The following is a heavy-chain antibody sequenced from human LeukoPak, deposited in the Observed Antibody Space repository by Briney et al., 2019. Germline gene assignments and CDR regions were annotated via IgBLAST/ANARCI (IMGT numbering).Heavy chain of an antibody. CDR2: INPNSGGT. J-gene: IGHJ5*02. CDR1: GYTFTGYY. V-gene: IGHV1-2*02. Sequence: HWASVKVSCKASGYTFTGYYMHWVRQAPGQGLEWMGWINPNSGGTNYAQKFQGRVTTTRDTSISTAYMELSRLRSDDTAVYYCARGDNYYGSGSYRWFDPWGQGTLVTVSS. CDR3: ARGDNYYGSGSYRWFDP. D-gene: IGHD3-10*01.